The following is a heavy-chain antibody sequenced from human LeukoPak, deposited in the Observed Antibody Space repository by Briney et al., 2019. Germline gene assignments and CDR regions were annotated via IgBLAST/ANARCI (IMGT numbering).Heavy chain of an antibody. CDR2: ISWNSGSI. CDR1: GFTFDDYA. CDR3: AKGGCSSTSCYLDTD. J-gene: IGHJ4*02. D-gene: IGHD2-2*01. Sequence: GRSLRLSCAASGFTFDDYAMHWVRQAPGKGLEWVSGISWNSGSIGYADSVKGRFTISRDNAKNSLYLQMNSLRAEDMALYYCAKGGCSSTSCYLDTDWGQGTLVTVSS. V-gene: IGHV3-9*03.